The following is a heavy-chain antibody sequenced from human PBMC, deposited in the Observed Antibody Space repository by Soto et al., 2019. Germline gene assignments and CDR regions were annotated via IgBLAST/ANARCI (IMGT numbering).Heavy chain of an antibody. J-gene: IGHJ4*02. D-gene: IGHD3-16*02. CDR2: IYYSGST. V-gene: IGHV4-59*01. Sequence: SETLSLTCTVSGGSISSYYWSWIRQPPGKGLEWIGYIYYSGSTNYNPSLKSRVTISVGTSKNQFSLKLSSVTAADTAVYYCASGGLFGGVIPFDYWGQGTLVTVSS. CDR1: GGSISSYY. CDR3: ASGGLFGGVIPFDY.